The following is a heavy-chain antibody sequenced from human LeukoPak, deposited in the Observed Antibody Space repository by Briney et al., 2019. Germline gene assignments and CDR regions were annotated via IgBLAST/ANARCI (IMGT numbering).Heavy chain of an antibody. D-gene: IGHD3-22*01. CDR3: ARDSSDSSGYYLAPVYYFDY. CDR2: NYYSGST. CDR1: GGSISSSSYY. V-gene: IGHV4-39*07. J-gene: IGHJ4*02. Sequence: SETLSLTCTVSGGSISSSSYYWGWIRQPPGKGLEWIGSNYYSGSTYYNPSLKSRVTISVDTSKNQFSLKLSSVTAADTAVYYCARDSSDSSGYYLAPVYYFDYWGQGTLVTVSS.